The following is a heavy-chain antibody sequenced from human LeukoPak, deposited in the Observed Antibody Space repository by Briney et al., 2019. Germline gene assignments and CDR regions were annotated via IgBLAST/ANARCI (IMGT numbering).Heavy chain of an antibody. CDR2: VHLDGRT. CDR1: GGSISTTNW. D-gene: IGHD2/OR15-2a*01. V-gene: IGHV4-4*02. J-gene: IGHJ5*02. Sequence: PSGTLSLICGVSGGSISTTNWCPWVRQPPGKGLEWIGEVHLDGRTNYNPSLESRLTMSVDLSENHISLKLTSVTAADTAVYSCAREGGFYRPLSSSGPGTLVTVSS. CDR3: AREGGFYRPLSS.